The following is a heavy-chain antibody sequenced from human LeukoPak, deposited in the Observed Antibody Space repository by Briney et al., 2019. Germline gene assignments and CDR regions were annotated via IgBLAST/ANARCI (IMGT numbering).Heavy chain of an antibody. V-gene: IGHV3-33*01. CDR1: GFTFGGYG. CDR2: IAYDGSRA. D-gene: IGHD1-14*01. J-gene: IGHJ4*02. CDR3: TRYNNDHFDY. Sequence: GGSLRLSCAGSGFTFGGYGMHWFRQTPGKGLEWVAVIAYDGSRAFYADSVKGRFTISRDNSKNTMSVQMDDLRAEDTAVYYCTRYNNDHFDYWGQGTQVTVSS.